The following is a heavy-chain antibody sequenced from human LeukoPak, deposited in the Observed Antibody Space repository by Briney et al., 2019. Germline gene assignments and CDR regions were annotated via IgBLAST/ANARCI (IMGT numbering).Heavy chain of an antibody. CDR2: INHSGST. Sequence: SETLSLTCAVYGGSFSGYYRSWIRQPPGKGLEWIGEINHSGSTNYNPSLKSRVTISVDTSKNQFSLKLSSVTAADTAVYYCARGPGTHRGFDPWGQGTLVTVSS. V-gene: IGHV4-34*01. J-gene: IGHJ5*02. CDR1: GGSFSGYY. D-gene: IGHD1-1*01. CDR3: ARGPGTHRGFDP.